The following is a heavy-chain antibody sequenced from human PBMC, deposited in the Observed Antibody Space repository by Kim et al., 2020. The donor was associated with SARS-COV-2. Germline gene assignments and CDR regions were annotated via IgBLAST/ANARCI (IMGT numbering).Heavy chain of an antibody. CDR3: TRHPPRTVPGHHYGMDV. CDR1: GFIFSDFS. CDR2: IRNKANSYAT. J-gene: IGHJ6*02. D-gene: IGHD6-19*01. V-gene: IGHV3-73*01. Sequence: GGSLRLSCAVSGFIFSDFSMHLVRQASGKGLEWVGRIRNKANSYATSYAASVRGRFTISRDESKSTAYLQMNSLKTEDTAVYYCTRHPPRTVPGHHYGMDVWGQGTTVTVSS.